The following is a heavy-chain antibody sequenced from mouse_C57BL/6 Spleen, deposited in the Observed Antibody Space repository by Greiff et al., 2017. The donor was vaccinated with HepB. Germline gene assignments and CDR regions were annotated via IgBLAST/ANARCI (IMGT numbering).Heavy chain of an antibody. Sequence: EVKVEESGPGLVKPSQSLSLTCSVTGYSITSGYYWNWIRQFPGNKLEWMGYISYDGSNNYNPSLKNRISITRDTSKNQFFLKLNSVTTEDTATYYCAREEDYGNWYFDVWGTGTTVTVSS. CDR3: AREEDYGNWYFDV. D-gene: IGHD1-1*01. J-gene: IGHJ1*03. V-gene: IGHV3-6*01. CDR2: ISYDGSN. CDR1: GYSITSGYY.